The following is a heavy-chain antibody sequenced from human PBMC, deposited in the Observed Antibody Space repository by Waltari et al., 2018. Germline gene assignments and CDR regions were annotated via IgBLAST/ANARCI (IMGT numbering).Heavy chain of an antibody. J-gene: IGHJ4*02. CDR2: CDRDGTNT. V-gene: IGHV3-74*01. CDR3: ARDQGGARGFMDS. CDR1: GFTFSNYW. D-gene: IGHD3-22*01. Sequence: EVQLVESGGGLVQPGGSLRLSCAASGFTFSNYWMPWVRQAPGKGLVGVSRCDRDGTNTTYADSVKGPFTISRDNAKNTLFLQMNSLRGEDTAVYYCARDQGGARGFMDSWGQGTLVTVSS.